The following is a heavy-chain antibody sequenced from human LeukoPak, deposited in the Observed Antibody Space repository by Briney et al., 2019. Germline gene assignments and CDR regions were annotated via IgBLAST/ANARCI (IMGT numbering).Heavy chain of an antibody. CDR2: IVGSGDST. CDR3: ARHTGSTWSTGY. CDR1: GFTFSSFA. Sequence: GGSLRLSCTASGFTFSSFAMSWVRQAPGKGLEWVSTIVGSGDSTYYADSVKGRFTISRDNSKNTLYLQMNSLRAEDTAVYYCARHTGSTWSTGYWGQGTLVTVSS. V-gene: IGHV3-23*01. J-gene: IGHJ4*02. D-gene: IGHD6-13*01.